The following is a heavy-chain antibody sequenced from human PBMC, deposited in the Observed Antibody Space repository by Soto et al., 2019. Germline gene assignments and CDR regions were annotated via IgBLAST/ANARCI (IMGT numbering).Heavy chain of an antibody. CDR2: LSGSGGTT. J-gene: IGHJ4*02. V-gene: IGHV3-23*01. CDR3: AKDRRISMVRGYYFEY. CDR1: GLTFTSCA. D-gene: IGHD3-10*01. Sequence: EVQLLASGGGLVHPGGSLRLSCAASGLTFTSCAMSWVRQAPGKGLEWVSGLSGSGGTTYYADSVKGRFTISRDNSKNTLYLQMDSLRAEDTAVYYCAKDRRISMVRGYYFEYWGQGTLVTVSS.